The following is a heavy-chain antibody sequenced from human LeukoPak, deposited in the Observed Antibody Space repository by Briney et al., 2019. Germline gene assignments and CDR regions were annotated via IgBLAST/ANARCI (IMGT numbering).Heavy chain of an antibody. CDR3: ARLYGYDY. J-gene: IGHJ4*02. CDR2: IYYSGST. V-gene: IGHV4-39*01. Sequence: SETLSLTCTVPGGSISSSSYYWGWIRQPPGKGLEWIGSIYYSGSTYYNPSLKSRVTISVDTSKNQFSLKLSSVTAADTAVYYCARLYGYDYWGQGTLVTVSS. CDR1: GGSISSSSYY. D-gene: IGHD5-24*01.